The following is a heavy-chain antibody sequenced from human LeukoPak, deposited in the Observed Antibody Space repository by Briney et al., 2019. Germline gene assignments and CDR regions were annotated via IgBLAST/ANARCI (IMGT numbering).Heavy chain of an antibody. Sequence: GASPQISGEGSGSIFTSYWIGWVRPLPGKGLEWMGIIYTGDSDTRYSPSLEGQVTISAKKAITTAYLQWSSLKASDTAMYYCARLHYYDSRSLYYWGQGTLVTVSS. J-gene: IGHJ4*02. V-gene: IGHV5-51*01. D-gene: IGHD3-22*01. CDR1: GSIFTSYW. CDR3: ARLHYYDSRSLYY. CDR2: IYTGDSDT.